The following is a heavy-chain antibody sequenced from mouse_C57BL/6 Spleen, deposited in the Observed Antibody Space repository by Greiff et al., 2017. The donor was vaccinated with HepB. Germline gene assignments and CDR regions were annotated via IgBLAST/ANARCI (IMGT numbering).Heavy chain of an antibody. Sequence: QVQLQQPGAELVKPGASVKLSCKASGYTFTSYWMHWVKQRPGQGLEWIGMIHPNSGSTNYNEKFKSKATLTVDKSSSTAYMQLSSLTSEDSAVYYCARTEDYDYSFDYWGQGTTLTVSS. D-gene: IGHD2-4*01. CDR2: IHPNSGST. CDR3: ARTEDYDYSFDY. CDR1: GYTFTSYW. J-gene: IGHJ2*01. V-gene: IGHV1-64*01.